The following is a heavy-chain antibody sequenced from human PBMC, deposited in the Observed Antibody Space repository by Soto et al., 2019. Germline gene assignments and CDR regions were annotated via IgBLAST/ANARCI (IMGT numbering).Heavy chain of an antibody. Sequence: PSETLSLTCTVSGGSISSGCYYWSWIRQHPGKGLEWVGYIYYSGSTYYNPSLKSRVTISVDTSKNQFSLKLSSVTAADTAVYYCAREGSNYGLIYFDPWGQGTLVTVSS. D-gene: IGHD4-4*01. CDR3: AREGSNYGLIYFDP. J-gene: IGHJ5*02. V-gene: IGHV4-31*03. CDR2: IYYSGST. CDR1: GGSISSGCYY.